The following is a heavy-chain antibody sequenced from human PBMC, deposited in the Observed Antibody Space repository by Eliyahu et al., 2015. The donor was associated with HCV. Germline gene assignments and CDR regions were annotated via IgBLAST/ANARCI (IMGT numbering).Heavy chain of an antibody. CDR3: AKVAYSSSWYSHYYGMDV. CDR2: IXGSGGST. J-gene: IGHJ6*02. D-gene: IGHD6-13*01. Sequence: EVQLLESGGGLVQPGGSLRLSCAASGFTFSGYAXRWVRQAPGKGLEWVSAIXGSGGSTYYADSVKGRFTISRDNSKNTLYLQMNSLRAEDTAVYYCAKVAYSSSWYSHYYGMDVWGQGTTVTVSS. CDR1: GFTFSGYA. V-gene: IGHV3-23*01.